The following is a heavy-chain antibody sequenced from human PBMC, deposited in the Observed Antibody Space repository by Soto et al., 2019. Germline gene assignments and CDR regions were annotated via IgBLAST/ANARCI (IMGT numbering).Heavy chain of an antibody. CDR1: GFTFSSYA. D-gene: IGHD5-18*01. V-gene: IGHV3-23*01. CDR3: AKDRTDTAMVSKIDY. Sequence: EVQLLESGGGLVQPGGSLRLSCAASGFTFSSYAMSWVRQAPGKGLEWVSGISGSGGITYYADSVKGRFTISRDNSKNTLYVQMNSLRAEDTAVYYCAKDRTDTAMVSKIDYWGQGTRVTVSS. J-gene: IGHJ4*02. CDR2: ISGSGGIT.